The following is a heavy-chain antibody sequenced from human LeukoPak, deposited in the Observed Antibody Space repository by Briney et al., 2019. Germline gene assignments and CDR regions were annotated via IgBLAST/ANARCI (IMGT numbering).Heavy chain of an antibody. Sequence: ASVNVSCQVSGYTLTELSMHWVRQAPGKGLEWMGGFDPEDGETIYAQKFQGRVTMTEDTSTDTAYMELSSLRSEDTAVYYCATNWEYYYDSSGLDYWGQGTLVTVSS. CDR3: ATNWEYYYDSSGLDY. V-gene: IGHV1-24*01. D-gene: IGHD3-22*01. J-gene: IGHJ4*02. CDR2: FDPEDGET. CDR1: GYTLTELS.